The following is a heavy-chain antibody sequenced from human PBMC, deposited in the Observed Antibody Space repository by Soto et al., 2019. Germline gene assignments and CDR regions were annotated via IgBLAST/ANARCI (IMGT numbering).Heavy chain of an antibody. Sequence: SETLSLTCTVSSGSINSGGFYWSWIRQHPGKGLEWIGYIYYSGSTYYNPSLKSRVIISVDTSKNQFSLRLRSVTAADTAVYYCARSSQSTLTIFDYRGQGTPVIVSS. J-gene: IGHJ4*02. V-gene: IGHV4-31*03. CDR3: ARSSQSTLTIFDY. CDR1: SGSINSGGFY. D-gene: IGHD3-10*02. CDR2: IYYSGST.